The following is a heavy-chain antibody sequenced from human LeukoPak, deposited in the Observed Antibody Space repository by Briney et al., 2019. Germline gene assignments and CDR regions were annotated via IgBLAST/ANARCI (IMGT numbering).Heavy chain of an antibody. CDR3: ARVSGSGSYYYDF. V-gene: IGHV3-13*04. D-gene: IGHD3-10*01. J-gene: IGHJ4*02. CDR2: IGTAGDT. Sequence: GGSLRLSCAASGFTFSSYHMHWVRQAPGKGLEWVSGIGTAGDTYYAGSVKGRFTISRGNAKNSFYLQMNSLRPGDTAVYYCARVSGSGSYYYDFWGQGSLVTVSS. CDR1: GFTFSSYH.